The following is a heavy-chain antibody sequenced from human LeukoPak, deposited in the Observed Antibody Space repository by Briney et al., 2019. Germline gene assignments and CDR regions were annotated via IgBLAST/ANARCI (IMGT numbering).Heavy chain of an antibody. D-gene: IGHD6-13*01. CDR3: AKDGSSYSSSSYMDV. CDR2: IWYDGSNK. V-gene: IGHV3-33*06. J-gene: IGHJ6*03. Sequence: PGGSLRLSCAASGFTFSSYGMHWVRQAPGKGLEWVAVIWYDGSNKYYADSVKGRFTIPRDNSKNTLYLQMNSLRAEDTAVYYCAKDGSSYSSSSYMDVWGKGTTVTVSS. CDR1: GFTFSSYG.